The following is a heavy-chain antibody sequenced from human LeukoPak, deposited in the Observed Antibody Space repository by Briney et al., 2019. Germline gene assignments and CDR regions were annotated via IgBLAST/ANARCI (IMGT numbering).Heavy chain of an antibody. J-gene: IGHJ4*02. D-gene: IGHD3-3*01. Sequence: PSETLSLTCAVYGGSFSGYYWSWIRQPPGKGLEWIGEINHSGSTNYNPSLKSRVTISVDTSKNQFSLKLSSVTAADTAVYYCARINTIFGVVRSWGQGTLVTVSS. V-gene: IGHV4-34*01. CDR2: INHSGST. CDR3: ARINTIFGVVRS. CDR1: GGSFSGYY.